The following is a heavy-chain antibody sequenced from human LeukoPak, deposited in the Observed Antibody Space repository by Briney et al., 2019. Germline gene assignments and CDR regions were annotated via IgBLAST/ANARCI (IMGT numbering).Heavy chain of an antibody. V-gene: IGHV3-33*01. D-gene: IGHD1-1*01. CDR3: ARDPFTGY. CDR1: GFTLSNYG. J-gene: IGHJ4*02. CDR2: IWYDGGNK. Sequence: GGSLRLSCAASGFTLSNYGMHWVRQAPGKGLEWVSVIWYDGGNKYYADSVKGRFIISRDNSKNMLYLQMNNLRAEDTAVYYCARDPFTGYWGQGTLVTVSS.